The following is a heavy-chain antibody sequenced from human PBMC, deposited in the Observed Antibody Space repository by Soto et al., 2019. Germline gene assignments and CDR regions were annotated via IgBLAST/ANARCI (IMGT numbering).Heavy chain of an antibody. CDR2: IYYSGST. D-gene: IGHD5-12*01. Sequence: QVQLQESGPGLVKPSQTLSLTCTVSGGSISSGGYYWSWIRQHPGKGLEWIGYIYYSGSTYYNPSLKSRVTISVDTSKNQFSLKLSSVTAADTAVYYCARDRVEMATMDVYYYYGMDVWGQGTTVTVSS. J-gene: IGHJ6*02. CDR1: GGSISSGGYY. V-gene: IGHV4-31*03. CDR3: ARDRVEMATMDVYYYYGMDV.